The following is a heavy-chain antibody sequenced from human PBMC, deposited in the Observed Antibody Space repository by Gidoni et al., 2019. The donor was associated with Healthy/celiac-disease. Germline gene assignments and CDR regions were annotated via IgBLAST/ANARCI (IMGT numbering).Heavy chain of an antibody. CDR3: AKDGAEVLWFGDLHGKNYYYGMDV. J-gene: IGHJ6*02. V-gene: IGHV3-30*18. CDR2: ISYDGSNK. CDR1: GFTFSSYG. D-gene: IGHD3-10*01. Sequence: QVQLVESGGGVVQPGRSLRLSCAASGFTFSSYGMHWVRQAPGKGLEWVAVISYDGSNKYYADSVKGRFTISRDNSKNTLYLQMNSLRAEDTAVYYCAKDGAEVLWFGDLHGKNYYYGMDVWGQGTTVTVSS.